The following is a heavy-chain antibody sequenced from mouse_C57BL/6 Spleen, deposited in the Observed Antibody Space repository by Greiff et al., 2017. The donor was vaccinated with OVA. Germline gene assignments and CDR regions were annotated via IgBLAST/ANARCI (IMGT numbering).Heavy chain of an antibody. J-gene: IGHJ1*03. CDR3: ARSFITTGYFDV. Sequence: EVQLQESGPELVKPGASVKIPCKASGYTFTDYNMDWVKQSHGKSLEWIGDINPNNGGTIYNQKFKGKATLTVDKSSSTAYMELRSLTSEDTAVYYCARSFITTGYFDVWGTGTTVTVSS. CDR2: INPNNGGT. CDR1: GYTFTDYN. D-gene: IGHD1-1*01. V-gene: IGHV1-18*01.